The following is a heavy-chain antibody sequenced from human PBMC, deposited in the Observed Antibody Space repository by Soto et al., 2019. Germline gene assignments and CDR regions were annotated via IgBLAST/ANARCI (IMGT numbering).Heavy chain of an antibody. D-gene: IGHD3-22*01. J-gene: IGHJ6*02. CDR1: GGSFSGYY. CDR2: INHGGST. V-gene: IGHV4-34*01. Sequence: SETLSLTCAVYGGSFSGYYWSWIRQPPGKGLEWIGEINHGGSTNYNPALKSRVTISVDTSKNQFSLKLSSVTAADTAVYYCARERITMIVVVRVYGMDVWGQGTTVTVSS. CDR3: ARERITMIVVVRVYGMDV.